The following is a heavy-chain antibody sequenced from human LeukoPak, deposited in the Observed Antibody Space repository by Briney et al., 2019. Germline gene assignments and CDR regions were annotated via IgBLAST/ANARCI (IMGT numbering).Heavy chain of an antibody. CDR1: GFTFSNYA. CDR3: AFSRGAEILAYFDY. D-gene: IGHD3-10*01. V-gene: IGHV3-23*01. Sequence: GGSLRLSCAASGFTFSNYAMTWVRQAPGKGLEWVSGISGSGVSTYYADSVKGRFTISRDNSKNTLYLQMNSLTAEDTALYYWAFSRGAEILAYFDYWGQGTLVTVSS. J-gene: IGHJ4*02. CDR2: ISGSGVST.